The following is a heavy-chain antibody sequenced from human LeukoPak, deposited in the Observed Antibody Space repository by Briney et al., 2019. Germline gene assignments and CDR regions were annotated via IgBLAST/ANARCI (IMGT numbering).Heavy chain of an antibody. D-gene: IGHD6-13*01. Sequence: PSETLSLTCTVSGGSISSGIYYWSWIRQPAGKGLEWIGRIYTSGSTNYNPSLKSRVTISVDTSKNQFSLKLSSVTAADTAVYYCARDEAAAGTELSYWGQGTLVTVSS. J-gene: IGHJ4*02. V-gene: IGHV4-61*02. CDR1: GGSISSGIYY. CDR2: IYTSGST. CDR3: ARDEAAAGTELSY.